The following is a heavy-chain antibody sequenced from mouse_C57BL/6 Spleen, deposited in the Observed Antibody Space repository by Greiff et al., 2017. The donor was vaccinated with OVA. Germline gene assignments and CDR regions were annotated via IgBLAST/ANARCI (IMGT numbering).Heavy chain of an antibody. CDR2: INPSNGGT. V-gene: IGHV1-53*01. CDR1: GYTFTSYW. CDR3: ARDGYYGSRLNY. D-gene: IGHD1-1*01. Sequence: VQLQQPGTELVKPGASVKLSCKASGYTFTSYWMHWVKQRPGQGLEWIGNINPSNGGTNYNEKFKSKATLTVDKSSSTSYMQLSSLTSEDSAVYYCARDGYYGSRLNYWGQGTTLTVSA. J-gene: IGHJ2*01.